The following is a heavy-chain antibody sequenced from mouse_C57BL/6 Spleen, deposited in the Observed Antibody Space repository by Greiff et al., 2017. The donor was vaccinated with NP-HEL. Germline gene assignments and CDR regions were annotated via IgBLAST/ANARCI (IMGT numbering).Heavy chain of an antibody. CDR3: ARCGDGYYYYDY. V-gene: IGHV1-64*01. CDR1: GYTFTSYW. J-gene: IGHJ2*01. D-gene: IGHD2-3*01. Sequence: QVQLQQPGAELVKPGASVKLSCKASGYTFTSYWMHWVKQRPGQGLEWIGMIHPNSGSTNYNEKFKSKATLTVDKSSSTAYMQLSSLTSEDSAVYYCARCGDGYYYYDYWGQGITLTVSS. CDR2: IHPNSGST.